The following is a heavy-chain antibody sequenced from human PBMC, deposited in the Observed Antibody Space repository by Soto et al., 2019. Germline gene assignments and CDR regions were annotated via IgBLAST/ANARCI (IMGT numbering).Heavy chain of an antibody. CDR3: ARDARNADYYY. D-gene: IGHD3-16*01. V-gene: IGHV3-48*02. J-gene: IGHJ4*02. CDR1: GFTFSIHA. Sequence: EVQLVESGGGLVQPGGSLRLSCEVSGFTFSIHAMNWVRQAPGKELEWVAYIHGTRSIIYYADSVKGRFTISRDNAKNSLFLQMDSLRDEDTDVYYCARDARNADYYYWGQGTLVTVSS. CDR2: IHGTRSII.